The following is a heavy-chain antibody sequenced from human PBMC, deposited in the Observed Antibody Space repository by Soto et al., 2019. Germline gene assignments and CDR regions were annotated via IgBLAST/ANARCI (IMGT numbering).Heavy chain of an antibody. D-gene: IGHD3-10*01. CDR2: LNPANGDT. J-gene: IGHJ4*02. Sequence: QVQLVQSGPEVMKPGASVKLSCEASGYTFTRYPIHWVRRAPGQGLEWMGWLNPANGDTGYSQNFQGRVTITRDTSASTAYMEMNSLRSEDTAVYYCARKDYYGSGIYYFDSWGQGTQVTVSS. CDR1: GYTFTRYP. V-gene: IGHV1-3*01. CDR3: ARKDYYGSGIYYFDS.